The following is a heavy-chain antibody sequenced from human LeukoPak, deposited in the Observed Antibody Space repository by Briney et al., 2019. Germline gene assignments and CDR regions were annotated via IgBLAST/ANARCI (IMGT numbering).Heavy chain of an antibody. J-gene: IGHJ5*02. D-gene: IGHD6-13*01. CDR3: ARDPYTSSSWYRGRANNWFDP. CDR1: GYTFTTYP. V-gene: IGHV7-4-1*02. Sequence: ASVKVSCKASGYTFTTYPMNWVRQAPGQGLEWMGWINTNTGNPTYAQGFTGRFVFSLDASVSTAYLQISSLKADDTAVYYCARDPYTSSSWYRGRANNWFDPWGQGTLVTVSS. CDR2: INTNTGNP.